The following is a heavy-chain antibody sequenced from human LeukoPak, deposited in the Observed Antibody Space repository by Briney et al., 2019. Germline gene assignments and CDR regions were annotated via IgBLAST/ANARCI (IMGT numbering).Heavy chain of an antibody. J-gene: IGHJ4*02. CDR2: ISYDGSNK. D-gene: IGHD2-15*01. CDR3: ARDISVVVVAATRADIDY. V-gene: IGHV3-30*04. Sequence: PGGSLRLSCAASGFTFSSYAMHWVRQAPGKGLEWVAVISYDGSNKYYADSVKGRFTISRDNSKNTLYLQMNSLRAEDTAVYYCARDISVVVVAATRADIDYWGQETLVTVSS. CDR1: GFTFSSYA.